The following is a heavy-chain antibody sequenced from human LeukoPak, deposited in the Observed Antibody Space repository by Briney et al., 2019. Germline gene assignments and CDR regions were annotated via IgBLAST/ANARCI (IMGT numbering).Heavy chain of an antibody. CDR1: GFTFSSYS. J-gene: IGHJ4*02. V-gene: IGHV3-48*04. CDR3: ARDPGSGYEEHFDY. CDR2: ISSSGSTM. Sequence: PGGSLRLSCAASGFTFSSYSMNWVRQAPGKGLERVSYISSSGSTMYYTDSVKGRFTISRDNAKDSLYLQMNSLRAEDTAVYYCARDPGSGYEEHFDYWGQGTLVTVSS. D-gene: IGHD5-12*01.